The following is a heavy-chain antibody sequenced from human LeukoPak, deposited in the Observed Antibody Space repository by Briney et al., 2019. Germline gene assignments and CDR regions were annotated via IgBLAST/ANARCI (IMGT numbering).Heavy chain of an antibody. CDR3: ARDHTWAFDY. CDR1: GGSVSSGSYY. V-gene: IGHV4-61*01. J-gene: IGHJ4*02. Sequence: SETLSLTCTVSGGSVSSGSYYWSWIRQPPGKGLEWTGYIYYSGSTNYNPSLKSRVTISADTSKNQFSLKLSSVTAAGTAVYYCARDHTWAFDYWGQGTLVTVSS. CDR2: IYYSGST. D-gene: IGHD2-2*02.